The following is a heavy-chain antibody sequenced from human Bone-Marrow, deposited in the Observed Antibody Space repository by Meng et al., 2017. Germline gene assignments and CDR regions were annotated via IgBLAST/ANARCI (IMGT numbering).Heavy chain of an antibody. J-gene: IGHJ4*02. V-gene: IGHV3-21*01. CDR2: ISSSSSYI. CDR1: GFTFSSYG. CDR3: ARDGIAAAGTYFDY. Sequence: GESLKISCAASGFTFSSYGMHWVRQAPGKGLEWVSSISSSSSYIYYADSVKGRFTISRDNAKNSLYLQMNSLRAEDTAVYYCARDGIAAAGTYFDYWGQGTLVTVSS. D-gene: IGHD6-13*01.